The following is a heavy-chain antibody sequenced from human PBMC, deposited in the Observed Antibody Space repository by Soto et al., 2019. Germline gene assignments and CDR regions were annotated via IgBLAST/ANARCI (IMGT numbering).Heavy chain of an antibody. CDR1: GGSFSGYY. V-gene: IGHV4-34*01. Sequence: SETLSLTCAVYGGSFSGYYWSWIRQPPGKGLEWIGEINHSGSTNYNPSLKSRVTISVDTSKNQFSLKLSSVTAADTAVYYCANSLDGALPYDAFDIWGQGTMVTVSS. CDR2: INHSGST. D-gene: IGHD2-15*01. CDR3: ANSLDGALPYDAFDI. J-gene: IGHJ3*02.